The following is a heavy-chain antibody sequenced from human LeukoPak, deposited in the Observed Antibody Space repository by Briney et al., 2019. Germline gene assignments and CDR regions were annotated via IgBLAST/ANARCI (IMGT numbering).Heavy chain of an antibody. V-gene: IGHV7-4-1*02. D-gene: IGHD7-27*01. J-gene: IGHJ5*02. CDR2: INTNTGNP. CDR3: AREEDVGTPHNWFDP. CDR1: RYTFTSYA. Sequence: RASVNVSCKASRYTFTSYAMNWVRQAPGQGLEWMGWINTNTGNPTYAQGFTGRFVFSLDTSVSTAYLQISSLKAEDTAVYYCAREEDVGTPHNWFDPWGQGTLVTVSS.